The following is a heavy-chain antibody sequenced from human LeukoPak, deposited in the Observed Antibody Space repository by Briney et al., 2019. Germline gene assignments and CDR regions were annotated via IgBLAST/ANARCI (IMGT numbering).Heavy chain of an antibody. V-gene: IGHV3-21*01. J-gene: IGHJ5*02. CDR3: AKNHGRITMVRGVFIPGETGWFDP. CDR1: GFTFSSYS. CDR2: ISSSSSYI. Sequence: GGSLRLSCAASGFTFSSYSMNWVRQAPGKGLEWVSSISSSSSYIYYADSVKGRFTISRDNAKNFLFLEMNRLRGEDTAVFFCAKNHGRITMVRGVFIPGETGWFDPWGQGTLVPVSS. D-gene: IGHD3-10*01.